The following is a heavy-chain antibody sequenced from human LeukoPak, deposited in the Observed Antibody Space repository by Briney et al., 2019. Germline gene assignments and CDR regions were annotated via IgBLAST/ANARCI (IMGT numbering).Heavy chain of an antibody. J-gene: IGHJ4*02. D-gene: IGHD3-10*01. Sequence: GESLRLSCTASGFTFTTYWMSWVRHPPGKGLEWVANIKQDGTEKYYVDSVKGRFTISRDNSKNTLYLQMNSLRAEDTAVYYCAKARVPDYWGQGTLVTVSS. CDR2: IKQDGTEK. CDR1: GFTFTTYW. CDR3: AKARVPDY. V-gene: IGHV3-7*01.